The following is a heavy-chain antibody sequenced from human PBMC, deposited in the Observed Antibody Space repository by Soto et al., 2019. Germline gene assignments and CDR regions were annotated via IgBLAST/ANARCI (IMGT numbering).Heavy chain of an antibody. CDR1: GYTFISYW. D-gene: IGHD7-27*01. CDR2: IYPGDSDT. J-gene: IGHJ3*01. CDR3: ARPDLGKGNVFDV. Sequence: PGEALKISWEAFGYTFISYWIGWVRQMPGKGLEWMGTIYPGDSDTRYSPSFEGQVTVSADKSINTAYLQWRSLRASDTAIYYCARPDLGKGNVFDVWGQGTMVTVS. V-gene: IGHV5-51*01.